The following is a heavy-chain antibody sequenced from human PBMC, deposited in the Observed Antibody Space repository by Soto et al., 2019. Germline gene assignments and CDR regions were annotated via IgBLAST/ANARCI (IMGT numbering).Heavy chain of an antibody. Sequence: SETLSLTCTVSGGSISSYYWSWIRQPPGKGLEWIGYIYYSGSTNYNPSLKSRVTISVDTSKNQFSLKLSSVTAADTAVYYCARSPPVAGPDYLDYWGQGTLVTVSS. CDR2: IYYSGST. V-gene: IGHV4-59*01. D-gene: IGHD6-19*01. J-gene: IGHJ4*02. CDR3: ARSPPVAGPDYLDY. CDR1: GGSISSYY.